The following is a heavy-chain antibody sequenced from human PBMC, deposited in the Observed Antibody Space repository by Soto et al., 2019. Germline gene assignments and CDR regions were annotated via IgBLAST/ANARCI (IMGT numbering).Heavy chain of an antibody. CDR1: GFTFSDEN. J-gene: IGHJ6*02. D-gene: IGHD2-2*01. Sequence: RLVESGGGLVKPGGSLRLSCSASGFTFSDENMSWVRQVRGKGLEWVSGISGGGSYIFYADSVQGRFSISRDNPKNSLFLEMNSLRVEDTAVYYCARDSDCHSTSCFFPPHVWGQGTTVTVSS. CDR2: ISGGGSYI. V-gene: IGHV3-21*06. CDR3: ARDSDCHSTSCFFPPHV.